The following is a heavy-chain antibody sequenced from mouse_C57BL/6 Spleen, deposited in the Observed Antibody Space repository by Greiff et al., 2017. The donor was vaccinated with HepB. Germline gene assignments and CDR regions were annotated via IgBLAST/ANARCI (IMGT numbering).Heavy chain of an antibody. J-gene: IGHJ1*03. V-gene: IGHV1-82*01. CDR2: IYPGDGDT. CDR3: APYGYDGYFDV. D-gene: IGHD2-2*01. Sequence: VQLQESGPELVKPGASVKISCKASGYAFSSSWMNWVKQRPGKGLEWIGRIYPGDGDTNYNGKFKGKATLTADKSSSTAYMQLSSLTSEDSAVYFCAPYGYDGYFDVWGTGTTVTVSS. CDR1: GYAFSSSW.